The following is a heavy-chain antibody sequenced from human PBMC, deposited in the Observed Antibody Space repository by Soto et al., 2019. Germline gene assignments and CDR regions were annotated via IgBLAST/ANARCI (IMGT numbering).Heavy chain of an antibody. D-gene: IGHD3-22*01. Sequence: ASVKVSCKASGYTFTSYGINWVRQAPGRGLEWMGWINPGNGNTKYSQQFQGRVIIDRDTSASTAYMELSRLKASDTAIYYCARQRLWGTSGYYYFENWGQGTLVTVSS. CDR1: GYTFTSYG. CDR3: ARQRLWGTSGYYYFEN. CDR2: INPGNGNT. J-gene: IGHJ4*02. V-gene: IGHV1-3*01.